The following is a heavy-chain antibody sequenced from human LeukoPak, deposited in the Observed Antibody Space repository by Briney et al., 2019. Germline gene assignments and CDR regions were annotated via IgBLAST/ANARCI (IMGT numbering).Heavy chain of an antibody. V-gene: IGHV3-48*02. Sequence: GGSLRLSCVASGFGFSFYSMTWVRQAPGKGLEWLSYISSDSSSIYDADSVKGRFTISRDNVKNSLYLQMNSLRDEDTAVYYCARDTSGWYNDAFDLWGQGTRVIVSS. CDR1: GFGFSFYS. CDR2: ISSDSSSI. CDR3: ARDTSGWYNDAFDL. D-gene: IGHD6-19*01. J-gene: IGHJ3*01.